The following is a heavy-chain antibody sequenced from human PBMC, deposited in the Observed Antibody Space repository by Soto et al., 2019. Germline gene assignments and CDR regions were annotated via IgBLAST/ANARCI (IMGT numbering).Heavy chain of an antibody. V-gene: IGHV2-5*01. CDR2: IYWNDDK. CDR3: AHRTRHYYESSGYLDY. CDR1: GFSLSTSGVG. D-gene: IGHD3-22*01. J-gene: IGHJ4*02. Sequence: QITLKESGPTLVKPTQTLTLTCTFSGFSLSTSGVGVGWIRQPPGKALEWLALIYWNDDKRYSPSLKSRLTITKDTTNHLVVLIMTNMDPVDTATECCAHRTRHYYESSGYLDYWGQGTLVTVSS.